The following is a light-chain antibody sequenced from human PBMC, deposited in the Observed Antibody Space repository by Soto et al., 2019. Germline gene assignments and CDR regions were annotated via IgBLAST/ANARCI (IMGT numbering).Light chain of an antibody. CDR1: SGSVSTSYY. CDR3: LLYMGSGTSV. CDR2: NTN. J-gene: IGLJ3*02. V-gene: IGLV8-61*01. Sequence: QTVVTQEPSFSVSPGRTVTLTCGLGSGSVSTSYYPSWYQQTPGQAPRTLIYNTNTRSSGVPDRFSGSILRNKAALTITGAQADYETYYYCLLYMGSGTSVFGGGTKVTVL.